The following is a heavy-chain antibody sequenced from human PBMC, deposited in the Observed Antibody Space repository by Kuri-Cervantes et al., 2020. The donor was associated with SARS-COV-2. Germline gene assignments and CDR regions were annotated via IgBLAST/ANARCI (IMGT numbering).Heavy chain of an antibody. D-gene: IGHD2-21*01. J-gene: IGHJ4*02. Sequence: GGSLRLSCAASGFSFSSYGMSWVRQAPGKGLEWVAVISHDGKNKKCIASGKGRFTISRDNSQNTLYLHMKSLRSEDTAMYYCAKDRVGVQDFWGQGTLVTVSS. CDR2: ISHDGKNK. CDR1: GFSFSSYG. V-gene: IGHV3-30*18. CDR3: AKDRVGVQDF.